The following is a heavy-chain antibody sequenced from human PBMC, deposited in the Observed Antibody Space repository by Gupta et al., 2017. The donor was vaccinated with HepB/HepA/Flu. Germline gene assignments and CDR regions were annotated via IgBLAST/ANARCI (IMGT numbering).Heavy chain of an antibody. CDR3: AHRREIWLGPNWGFDP. Sequence: QITLKESGPTLVKPTQPLTLTCTFSGFSLSTSGVGVGWIRQPPGKALEWLAFIYWNDDKRYSPSLKSRLTITKDTSKNQVVLTMTNMDPVDTATYYCAHRREIWLGPNWGFDPWGQGTLVTVSS. D-gene: IGHD7-27*01. J-gene: IGHJ5*02. CDR1: GFSLSTSGVG. CDR2: IYWNDDK. V-gene: IGHV2-5*01.